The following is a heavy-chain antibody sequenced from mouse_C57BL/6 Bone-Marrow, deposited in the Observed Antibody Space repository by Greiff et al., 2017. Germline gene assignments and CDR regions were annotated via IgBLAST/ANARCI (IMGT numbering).Heavy chain of an antibody. D-gene: IGHD2-4*01. Sequence: VQLQQSGAELARPGASVKLSCKASGYTFTSYGISWVKQRTGQGLEWIGEIYPRSGTTYYNEKFKGKATLTADKSTSTAYMGLRSLTAEDSAVYVCAREYDDGASYWGQGTLVTVSA. CDR3: AREYDDGASY. J-gene: IGHJ3*01. CDR2: IYPRSGTT. V-gene: IGHV1-81*01. CDR1: GYTFTSYG.